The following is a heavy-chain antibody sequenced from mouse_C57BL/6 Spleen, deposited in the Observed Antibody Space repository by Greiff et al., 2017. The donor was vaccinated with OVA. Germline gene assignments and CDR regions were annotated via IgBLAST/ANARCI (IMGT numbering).Heavy chain of an antibody. CDR3: ARYNYGYDDAMDY. J-gene: IGHJ4*01. Sequence: QVQLQQSGAELVKPGASVKLSCKASGYTFTSYWMHWVKQRPGQGLEWIGMIHPNSGSTNYNEKFKSKATLTVDKSSSTAYMQLSSLTSEDSAVYYCARYNYGYDDAMDYWGQGTSVTVSS. D-gene: IGHD2-2*01. CDR1: GYTFTSYW. CDR2: IHPNSGST. V-gene: IGHV1-64*01.